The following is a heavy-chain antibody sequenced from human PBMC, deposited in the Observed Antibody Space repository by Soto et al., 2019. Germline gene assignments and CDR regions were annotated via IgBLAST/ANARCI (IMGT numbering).Heavy chain of an antibody. CDR1: GFSFSAHF. J-gene: IGHJ4*02. CDR3: ARGKHLYGLTAFDS. CDR2: ISSSGGNT. D-gene: IGHD2-8*01. V-gene: IGHV3-11*01. Sequence: QVQLVESGGDSVKPGGSLRLSCEGSGFSFSAHFMSWIRQSPGKGLEWISYISSSGGNTAYVESVKGRFTTSRDNAKNSLYLHMNDLRGDDTATYYCARGKHLYGLTAFDSWGQGTLVTVST.